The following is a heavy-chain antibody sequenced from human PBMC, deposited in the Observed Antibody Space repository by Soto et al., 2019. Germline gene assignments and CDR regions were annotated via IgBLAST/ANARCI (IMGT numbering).Heavy chain of an antibody. Sequence: GVLRLSCAASGFTFSSYGMHWVRQAPGKGLEWVAVISYDGSNKYYVDSVKGRFTISRDNSKNTLYLQMNSLRAEDTAVYYCAKGPDGATTGYFDLWGRGTLVTVSS. J-gene: IGHJ2*01. CDR2: ISYDGSNK. V-gene: IGHV3-30*18. CDR1: GFTFSSYG. D-gene: IGHD1-26*01. CDR3: AKGPDGATTGYFDL.